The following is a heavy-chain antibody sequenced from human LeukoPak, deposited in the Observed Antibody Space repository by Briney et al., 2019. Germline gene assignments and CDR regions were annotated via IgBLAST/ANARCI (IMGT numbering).Heavy chain of an antibody. CDR3: ARAGYYYGSGSYYNTPHFDY. J-gene: IGHJ4*02. V-gene: IGHV3-7*03. CDR2: IKQDGTEK. CDR1: GFTFSTYW. Sequence: AGGSLRLSCAASGFTFSTYWMHWVRQAPGKGLEWVANIKQDGTEKYYVDSVRGRFTISRDNAKNSLYLQMNSLRAEDTALYYCARAGYYYGSGSYYNTPHFDYWGQGTLVTVSS. D-gene: IGHD3-10*01.